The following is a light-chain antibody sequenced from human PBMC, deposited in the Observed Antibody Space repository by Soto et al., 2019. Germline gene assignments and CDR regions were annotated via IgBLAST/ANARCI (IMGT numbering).Light chain of an antibody. CDR3: SSYTSSTFGV. V-gene: IGLV2-14*03. Sequence: QSALTQPASVSGSPGQSITISCTGTSSDVGGYNYVSWYQQHPGEAPKIIIYDVSSRPSGVSYRFSGSKSGNTASLTISGLQSEDEDDYYCSSYTSSTFGVFGTGTKLTVL. J-gene: IGLJ1*01. CDR1: SSDVGGYNY. CDR2: DVS.